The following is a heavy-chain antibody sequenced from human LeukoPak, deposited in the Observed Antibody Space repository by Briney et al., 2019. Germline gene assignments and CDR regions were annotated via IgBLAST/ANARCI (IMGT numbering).Heavy chain of an antibody. J-gene: IGHJ5*02. CDR3: AKGSWIQLWSELEFDP. D-gene: IGHD5-18*01. V-gene: IGHV3-23*01. CDR2: ISGSGGST. Sequence: GGSLRLSCAASGFTFSSYAMSWVRQAPGKGLEWVSAISGSGGSTYYADSVKGRFTISRDNSKNTLYLQMNSLRAEDTAVYYCAKGSWIQLWSELEFDPWGQGTLVTVSS. CDR1: GFTFSSYA.